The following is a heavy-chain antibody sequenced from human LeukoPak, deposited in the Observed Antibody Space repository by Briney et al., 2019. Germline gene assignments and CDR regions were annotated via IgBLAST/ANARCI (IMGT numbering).Heavy chain of an antibody. CDR2: IYNAGATT. V-gene: IGHV3-23*01. J-gene: IGHJ4*02. D-gene: IGHD2-15*01. CDR1: GFTFSNYA. CDR3: VRVVAAKETY. Sequence: PGGSLRLSCAASGFTFSNYAMSWVRRPPGKGLEWVSEIYNAGATTYYGDSVKGRFTISGDNSKNTLYLQMSRLRAEDTAIYYCVRVVAAKETYWGQGILVTVSS.